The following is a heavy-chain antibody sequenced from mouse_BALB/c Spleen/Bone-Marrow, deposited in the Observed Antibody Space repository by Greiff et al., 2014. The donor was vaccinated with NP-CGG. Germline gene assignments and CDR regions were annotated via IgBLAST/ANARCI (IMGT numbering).Heavy chain of an antibody. CDR1: GVLFTSYG. CDR3: ARYYYGFLDY. J-gene: IGHJ2*01. CDR2: IWAGGST. V-gene: IGHV2-9*02. Sequence: QVQLKGSRPGLGAPSPSPSITFTVSGVLFTSYGVHWVCPPPGKGLEWLGVIWAGGSTNYNSTLMSRLSISKDNSKSQVFLKMNSLQTDDTAMYYCARYYYGFLDYWGQGTTLTVSS. D-gene: IGHD1-2*01.